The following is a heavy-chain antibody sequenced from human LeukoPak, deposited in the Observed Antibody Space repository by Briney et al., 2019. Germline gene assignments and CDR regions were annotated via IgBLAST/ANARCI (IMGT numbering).Heavy chain of an antibody. CDR2: INPNSGGT. CDR3: ARQLPSFIVVVPAADFDY. V-gene: IGHV1-2*06. J-gene: IGHJ4*02. D-gene: IGHD2-2*01. CDR1: GYTFTGYY. Sequence: ASVKVSCKASGYTFTGYYMHWVRQAPGQGLEWMGRINPNSGGTNYAQKFQGRVTMTRDTSLSTAYMELSRLRSDDTAVYYCARQLPSFIVVVPAADFDYWGQGTLVTVSS.